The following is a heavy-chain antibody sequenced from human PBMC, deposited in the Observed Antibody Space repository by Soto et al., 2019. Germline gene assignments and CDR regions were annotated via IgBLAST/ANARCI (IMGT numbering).Heavy chain of an antibody. D-gene: IGHD6-19*01. CDR1: GGSFSGYY. CDR2: INHSGST. Sequence: SETLSLTCAVYGGSFSGYYWSWIRQPPGKGLEWIGEINHSGSTNYNPSLKSRVTISVDTSKNQFSLKLSSVTAADTAVCYCATGRYSNGPEAFDIWGQGTMVTVSS. J-gene: IGHJ3*02. V-gene: IGHV4-34*01. CDR3: ATGRYSNGPEAFDI.